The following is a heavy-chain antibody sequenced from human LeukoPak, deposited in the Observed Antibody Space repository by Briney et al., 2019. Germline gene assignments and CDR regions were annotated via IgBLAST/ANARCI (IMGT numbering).Heavy chain of an antibody. CDR1: GGSISSSSYY. J-gene: IGHJ4*02. CDR2: IYYSGST. CDR3: ARDFDTRGYYDSSGSLYYFDY. D-gene: IGHD3-22*01. Sequence: RSSETLSLTCTVSGGSISSSSYYWGWIRQPPGKGLEWIGSIYYSGSTYYNPSLKSRVTISVDTSKNQFSLKLSSVTAADTAVYYCARDFDTRGYYDSSGSLYYFDYWGQGTLVTVSS. V-gene: IGHV4-39*07.